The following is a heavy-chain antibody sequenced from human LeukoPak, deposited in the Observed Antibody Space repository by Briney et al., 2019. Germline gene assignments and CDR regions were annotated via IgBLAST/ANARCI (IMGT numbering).Heavy chain of an antibody. J-gene: IGHJ3*02. V-gene: IGHV4-34*01. CDR1: GGSFSGYY. Sequence: SETLSLTCAVYGGSFSGYYWSWIRQPPGKGLEWIGEINHSGSTNYNPSLKSRVTISVDTSKNQFSLKLSSVTAADTAVHYCARASYAFDIWGQGTMVTVSS. D-gene: IGHD6-6*01. CDR3: ARASYAFDI. CDR2: INHSGST.